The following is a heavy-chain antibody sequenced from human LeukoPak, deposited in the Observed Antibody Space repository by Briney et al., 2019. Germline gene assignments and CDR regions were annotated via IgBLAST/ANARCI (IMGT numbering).Heavy chain of an antibody. CDR1: GFTFSSYG. CDR3: ARVNGGKVVEYYFDY. V-gene: IGHV3-33*01. Sequence: GRSLRLSCAASGFTFSSYGMHWVRQAPGKGLEWVAVIWYDGNNKYHADSVKGRFTISRDNSKNTLYLQMNSLRAEDTAVYYCARVNGGKVVEYYFDYWGQGTLVTVSS. CDR2: IWYDGNNK. J-gene: IGHJ4*02. D-gene: IGHD2-15*01.